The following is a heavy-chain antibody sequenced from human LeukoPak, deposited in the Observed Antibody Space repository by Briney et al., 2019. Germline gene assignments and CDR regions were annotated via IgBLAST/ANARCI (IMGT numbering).Heavy chain of an antibody. V-gene: IGHV1-69*13. CDR3: ASTPGYSGYGGAFDY. CDR1: GGTFSSYA. D-gene: IGHD5-12*01. Sequence: SVKVSCKASGGTFSSYAISWVRQAPGQGLEWMGGIIPIFGTANYAQKFQGRVTITADESTSTAYMELSCLRSEDTAVYYCASTPGYSGYGGAFDYWGQGTLVTVSS. CDR2: IIPIFGTA. J-gene: IGHJ4*02.